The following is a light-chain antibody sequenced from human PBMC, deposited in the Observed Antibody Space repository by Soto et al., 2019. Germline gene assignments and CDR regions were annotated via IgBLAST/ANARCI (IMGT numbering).Light chain of an antibody. CDR1: QSVSSN. J-gene: IGKJ4*01. V-gene: IGKV3-15*01. Sequence: EIVMTQSPATLSVSPGEGASLSCRASQSVSSNLAWYQQKPGQAPRLLIYGASTRATGVPARFSGSGSGTECSLTISSLQSEDFAVYYCQHYINSSLTFGGGTKVEIK. CDR3: QHYINSSLT. CDR2: GAS.